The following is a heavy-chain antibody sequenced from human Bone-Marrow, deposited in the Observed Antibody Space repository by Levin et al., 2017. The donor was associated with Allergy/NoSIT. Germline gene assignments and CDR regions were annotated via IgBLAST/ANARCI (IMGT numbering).Heavy chain of an antibody. J-gene: IGHJ4*02. CDR2: IKEDGSEQ. Sequence: GESLKISCAASGFTFSKFWMSWVRQAPGKGLEWVASIKEDGSEQYYVDSVKGRFTISRDNAKNSLSLQINSLSAEDTAVYYCARLYSSGWFEGQVYWGQGTLVNASS. V-gene: IGHV3-7*01. CDR3: ARLYSSGWFEGQVY. CDR1: GFTFSKFW. D-gene: IGHD6-19*01.